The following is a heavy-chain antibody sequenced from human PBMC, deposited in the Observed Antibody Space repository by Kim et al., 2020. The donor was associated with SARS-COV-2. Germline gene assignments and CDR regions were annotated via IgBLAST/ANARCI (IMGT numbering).Heavy chain of an antibody. J-gene: IGHJ4*02. CDR3: AREGWLVGFDY. Sequence: NDYENSVKSRINITPAPSKNHFSLHLNSVTPEDTAVYYCAREGWLVGFDYWGQGTLVTVSS. V-gene: IGHV6-1*01. D-gene: IGHD6-19*01. CDR2: N.